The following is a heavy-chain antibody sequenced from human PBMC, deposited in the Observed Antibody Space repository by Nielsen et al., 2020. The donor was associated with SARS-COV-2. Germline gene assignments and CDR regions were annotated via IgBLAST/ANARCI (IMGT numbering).Heavy chain of an antibody. Sequence: LSLTCDVSDGSINSRNCWSWVRQPPGKGLEWVTFISYDGSVKYYADSVKGRFTISTDLSNNTLYLQMNSLRVEDTAIYYCTKGAQLGDYWGQGTLVTVSS. D-gene: IGHD6-13*01. V-gene: IGHV3-30*04. CDR3: TKGAQLGDY. CDR2: ISYDGSVK. CDR1: GSINSRNC. J-gene: IGHJ4*02.